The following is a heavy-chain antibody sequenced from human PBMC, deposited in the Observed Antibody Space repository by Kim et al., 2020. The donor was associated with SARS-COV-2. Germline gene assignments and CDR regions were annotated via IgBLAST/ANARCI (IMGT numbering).Heavy chain of an antibody. Sequence: SETLSLTCAVYGGSFSGYYWSWIRQPPGKGLEWVGEINHSGSTNYNPSLKSRVTISVDTSKNQFSLKLNSVTAADTAVDYCARGPVLLWFRPHWFDPWGQGTLVTVSS. CDR2: INHSGST. V-gene: IGHV4-34*01. J-gene: IGHJ5*02. D-gene: IGHD3-10*01. CDR1: GGSFSGYY. CDR3: ARGPVLLWFRPHWFDP.